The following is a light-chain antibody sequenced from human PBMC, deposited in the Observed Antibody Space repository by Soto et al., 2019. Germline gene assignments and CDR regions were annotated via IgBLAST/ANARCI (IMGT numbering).Light chain of an antibody. Sequence: EMVLTQSPGTLSLSPGERATLSCRASQSVSSSYLAWYQQKPGQAPRLLIYGASSRATGIPDRFSGSGSGTDFTLTISRLEPEDFSVYYCPQYGSSPMYTFGQGTKLEIK. CDR1: QSVSSSY. CDR3: PQYGSSPMYT. V-gene: IGKV3-20*01. J-gene: IGKJ2*01. CDR2: GAS.